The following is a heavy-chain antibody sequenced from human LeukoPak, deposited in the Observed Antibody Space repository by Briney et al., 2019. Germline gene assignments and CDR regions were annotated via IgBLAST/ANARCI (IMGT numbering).Heavy chain of an antibody. CDR1: GFTFSDYY. CDR2: FTPSGTAT. D-gene: IGHD2-2*01. Sequence: GGSLRLSCVASGFTFSDYYMSWIRQAPGKGLEWVSYFTPSGTATYYADSVKGRFTISRDNSKNTLYLQMNSLRAEDTAVYYCARDWAVVPAARTPLVFDYWGQGTLVTVSS. V-gene: IGHV3-11*04. J-gene: IGHJ4*02. CDR3: ARDWAVVPAARTPLVFDY.